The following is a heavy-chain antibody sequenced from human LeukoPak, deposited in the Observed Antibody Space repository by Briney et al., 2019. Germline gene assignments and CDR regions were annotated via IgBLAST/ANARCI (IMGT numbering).Heavy chain of an antibody. CDR1: GYSFTSYW. Sequence: GESLRISCKGSGYSFTSYWISWVRQMPGKGLEWMGRIDPSDSYTNYSPSFQGHVTISADKSISTAYLQWSSLKASDTAMNYCARLPGEYYYGSGSSSDYWGQGTLVTVSS. J-gene: IGHJ4*02. CDR3: ARLPGEYYYGSGSSSDY. CDR2: IDPSDSYT. V-gene: IGHV5-10-1*01. D-gene: IGHD3-10*01.